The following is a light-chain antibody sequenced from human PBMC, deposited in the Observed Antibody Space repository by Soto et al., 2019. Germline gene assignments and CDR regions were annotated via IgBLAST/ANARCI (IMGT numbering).Light chain of an antibody. CDR1: SSNIGAGYD. CDR2: RNN. J-gene: IGLJ2*01. Sequence: QSVLTQPPSVSGAPGQRVTVSCTGSSSNIGAGYDVHWYQQLPGTAPKLLVYRNNNRPSGVPDRFSGSKSGTSASLAITGLQAEDEADYYCQSYDSSLSGSLFGGGTKLTVL. V-gene: IGLV1-40*01. CDR3: QSYDSSLSGSL.